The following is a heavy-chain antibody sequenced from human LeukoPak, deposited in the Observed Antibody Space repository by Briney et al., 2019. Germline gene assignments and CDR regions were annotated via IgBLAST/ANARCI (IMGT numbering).Heavy chain of an antibody. CDR3: ARQPYTIGAYYFDY. J-gene: IGHJ4*02. Sequence: PSETLSLTCIVSGDSISSYYWSWIRQPPGKGLEWIGYIFHSGNTNYNPSLKSRVTMSIDTSKSQFSLRLSSVTAADTAVYYCARQPYTIGAYYFDYWGPGTLVSVSS. CDR2: IFHSGNT. CDR1: GDSISSYY. V-gene: IGHV4-59*08. D-gene: IGHD1-26*01.